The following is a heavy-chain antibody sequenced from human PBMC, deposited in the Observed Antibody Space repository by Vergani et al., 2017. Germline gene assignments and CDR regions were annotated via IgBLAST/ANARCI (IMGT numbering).Heavy chain of an antibody. J-gene: IGHJ4*02. CDR3: VETPSGFVYFDY. Sequence: QVQLVESGGGVVQPVGSLRLSCAASGFSFGSYGMHWVRVRRAPGKGLEWLAYLRYDGTSKQYSDSVKGRFTISRDNSKSTAYLQMNSLTAAETAVYYCVETPSGFVYFDYWGEGALVTVSS. CDR1: GFSFGSYG. D-gene: IGHD5-12*01. V-gene: IGHV3-30*02. CDR2: LRYDGTSK.